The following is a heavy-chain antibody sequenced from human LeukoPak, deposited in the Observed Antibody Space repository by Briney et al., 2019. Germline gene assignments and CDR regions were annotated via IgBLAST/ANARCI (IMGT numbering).Heavy chain of an antibody. D-gene: IGHD2-8*01. CDR2: IQYDGSNE. J-gene: IGHJ6*03. CDR1: GFTFSDYY. V-gene: IGHV3-30*02. CDR3: AKDRCSNGVGCYYYYMDV. Sequence: GGSLRLSCAASGFTFSDYYMSWVRQAPGKGLEWVAYIQYDGSNEQYADSVKGRFSISRDSSKNILYLQMNSLRAEDTAVYYCAKDRCSNGVGCYYYYMDVWGKGATVTISS.